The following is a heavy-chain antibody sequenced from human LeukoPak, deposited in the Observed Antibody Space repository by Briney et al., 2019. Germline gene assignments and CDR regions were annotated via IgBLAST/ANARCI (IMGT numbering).Heavy chain of an antibody. D-gene: IGHD2-2*01. Sequence: SETLSLTCTVSGGSISSHYWSWIRQPPGKGLEWIGYIYYSGGTNYNPSLKSRVTISVDTSKNQFSLKLSSVTAADTAVYSCARTISSPNFYYYYMDVWGKGTTVTVSS. V-gene: IGHV4-59*11. CDR3: ARTISSPNFYYYYMDV. CDR2: IYYSGGT. CDR1: GGSISSHY. J-gene: IGHJ6*03.